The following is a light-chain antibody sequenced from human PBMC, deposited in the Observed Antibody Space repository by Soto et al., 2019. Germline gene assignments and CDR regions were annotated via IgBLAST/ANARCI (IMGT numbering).Light chain of an antibody. CDR3: QQYGSSPLT. CDR2: GAS. V-gene: IGKV3-20*01. CDR1: QSVSSSY. J-gene: IGKJ4*01. Sequence: EIVMTQSPATLSLSPGERATLSCRASQSVSSSYLAWYQQKPGQAPRLLIYGASSRATGIPDRFSGSGSGTDFTLTISRLEPEDFAVYYCQQYGSSPLTFRGGTKVDIK.